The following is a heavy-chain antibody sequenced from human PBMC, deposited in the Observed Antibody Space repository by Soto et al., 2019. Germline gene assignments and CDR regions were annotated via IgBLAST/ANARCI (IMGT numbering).Heavy chain of an antibody. Sequence: QVTLKESGPVLVKPTETLTLTCTVSGFSLSNARMGVSWIRQPPGKALEWLAHIFSNDEKSYSTSLKSRLTISKDTSKRQVVLTMTHMDPVDTAKYYCARIAQGEGPYDFRTQRRKAWFDPWGQGTLVTVSS. CDR1: GFSLSNARMG. D-gene: IGHD3-3*01. CDR3: ARIAQGEGPYDFRTQRRKAWFDP. V-gene: IGHV2-26*01. J-gene: IGHJ5*02. CDR2: IFSNDEK.